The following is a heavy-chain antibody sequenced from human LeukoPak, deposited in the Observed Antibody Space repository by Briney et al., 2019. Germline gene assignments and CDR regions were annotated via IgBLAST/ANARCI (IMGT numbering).Heavy chain of an antibody. CDR1: GFTVSDNY. D-gene: IGHD4/OR15-4a*01. J-gene: IGHJ3*02. CDR2: ISKGGNT. CDR3: ARGGALDI. V-gene: IGHV3-53*01. Sequence: PGGSLRLSCAASGFTVSDNYMTWVRQAPGKGLEWVSLISKGGNTYYEDSVKGRFTISRDISQNMLYLQMNSLRAEDTAVYYCARGGALDIWGQGTMVIVS.